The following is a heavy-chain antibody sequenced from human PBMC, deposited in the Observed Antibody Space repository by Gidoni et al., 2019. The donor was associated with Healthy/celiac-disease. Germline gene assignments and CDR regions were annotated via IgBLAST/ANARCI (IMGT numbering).Heavy chain of an antibody. CDR3: ARDYYGRRDLTNWFDP. J-gene: IGHJ5*02. D-gene: IGHD3-10*01. CDR1: GGTFSSYA. V-gene: IGHV1-69*01. Sequence: QVQLVQSGAEVKKPGSSVKVSCKASGGTFSSYAISWVRQAPGQGLEWMGGILPSFGTANYAQKFQGRVTITADESTSTAYMELSSLRSEDTAVYYCARDYYGRRDLTNWFDPWGQGTLVTVSS. CDR2: ILPSFGTA.